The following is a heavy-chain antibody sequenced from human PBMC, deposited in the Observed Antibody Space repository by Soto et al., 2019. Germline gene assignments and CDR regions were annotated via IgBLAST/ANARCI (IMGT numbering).Heavy chain of an antibody. CDR1: GFSLDTSGVA. V-gene: IGHV2-5*02. CDR2: VYWDDDK. J-gene: IGHJ4*02. D-gene: IGHD6-19*01. Sequence: QITLKESGPPLVKPTQTLTLTCTFSGFSLDTSGVAVSWIRQPPGKALEWLALVYWDDDKRYRPSLESRLTITKDTSKNQVVLTMTNMDPEDTATYYCVHWVTGGAGTRKFDFWGQGILVTVSS. CDR3: VHWVTGGAGTRKFDF.